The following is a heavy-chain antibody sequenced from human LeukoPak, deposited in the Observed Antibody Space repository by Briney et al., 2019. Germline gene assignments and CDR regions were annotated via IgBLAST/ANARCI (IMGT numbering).Heavy chain of an antibody. Sequence: GGSLRLSCAASGFTFSSNWIHWVRQAPGKGLVWVSRINRDGSRTSYADSVKGRFAISRDNAKNTVYLQMNSLRGEDAAVYYCARDRGSTELDYWGQGTLVAVSS. V-gene: IGHV3-74*01. CDR1: GFTFSSNW. CDR2: INRDGSRT. CDR3: ARDRGSTELDY. D-gene: IGHD6-13*01. J-gene: IGHJ4*02.